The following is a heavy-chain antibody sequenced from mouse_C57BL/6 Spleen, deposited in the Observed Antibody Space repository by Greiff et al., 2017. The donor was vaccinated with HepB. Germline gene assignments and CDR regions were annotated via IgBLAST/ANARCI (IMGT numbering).Heavy chain of an antibody. CDR1: GSSFTDYN. V-gene: IGHV1-39*01. Sequence: VQLKESGPELVKPGASVKISCKASGSSFTDYNMNWVKQSNGKSLEWIGVINPNYGTTGYNQKFKGKATLTVDQSSSTSYMQLNSLTSEDSAVYYCARKKLYYFDYWGQGTTLTVSS. D-gene: IGHD4-1*01. CDR3: ARKKLYYFDY. J-gene: IGHJ2*01. CDR2: INPNYGTT.